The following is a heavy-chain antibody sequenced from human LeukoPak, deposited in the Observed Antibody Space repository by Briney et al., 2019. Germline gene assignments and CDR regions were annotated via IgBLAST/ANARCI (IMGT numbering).Heavy chain of an antibody. Sequence: ASVKVSCKASGYTFSSYGISWVRQAPGQGLEWMGWISAYNGNTNYAQKLQGRVTMTTDTSTSTAYMELRSLRSDDTAVYYCARGPLVAYSYGTPFDYWGQGTLVTVSS. J-gene: IGHJ4*02. CDR3: ARGPLVAYSYGTPFDY. CDR2: ISAYNGNT. CDR1: GYTFSSYG. D-gene: IGHD5-18*01. V-gene: IGHV1-18*01.